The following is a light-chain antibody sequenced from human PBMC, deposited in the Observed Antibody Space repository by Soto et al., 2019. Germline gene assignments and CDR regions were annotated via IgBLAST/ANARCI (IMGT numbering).Light chain of an antibody. Sequence: QSALTQPASVSGSPGQSITISCTGTSSDVGSYNLVSWYQQHPGKAPKLMIYEGSKRPSGVSKRFSGSKSGNTASLTISGLQAEDEADYYCCSYAGSSTWVFGAGTTLTVL. J-gene: IGLJ3*02. V-gene: IGLV2-23*01. CDR2: EGS. CDR3: CSYAGSSTWV. CDR1: SSDVGSYNL.